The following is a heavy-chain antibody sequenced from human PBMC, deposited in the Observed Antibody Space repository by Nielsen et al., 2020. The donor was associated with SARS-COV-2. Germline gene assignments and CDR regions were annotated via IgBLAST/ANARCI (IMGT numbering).Heavy chain of an antibody. CDR3: AKVFGNVCPYN. V-gene: IGHV3-7*03. D-gene: IGHD3-10*02. Sequence: GESLKISCAASGFTFSNAWMSWVRQAPGKGLEWVANIKQDGGEKYYVDSVKGRFTISRDNAKNSLYLQMNSLTAEDTAVYYCAKVFGNVCPYNWGQGTLVTVSS. CDR2: IKQDGGEK. CDR1: GFTFSNAW. J-gene: IGHJ4*02.